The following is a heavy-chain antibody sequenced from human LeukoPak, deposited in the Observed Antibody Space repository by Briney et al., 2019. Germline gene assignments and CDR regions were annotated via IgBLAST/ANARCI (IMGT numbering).Heavy chain of an antibody. D-gene: IGHD3-22*01. V-gene: IGHV4-59*01. CDR2: IYYSGST. CDR3: ARETYYYGSSGRDAFDI. CDR1: GGSISSYY. J-gene: IGHJ3*02. Sequence: PSETLSLTCTVSGGSISSYYWSWIRQPPGKGLEWIGYIYYSGSTNYNPSLKSRVTISVDTSKNQFSLKLSSVTAADTAVYYCARETYYYGSSGRDAFDIWGQGTMVTVSS.